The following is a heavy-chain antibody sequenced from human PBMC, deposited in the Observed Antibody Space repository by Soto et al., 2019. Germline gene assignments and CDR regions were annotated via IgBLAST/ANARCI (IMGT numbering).Heavy chain of an antibody. CDR2: IFSNDGK. CDR1: GFSLSNARMG. J-gene: IGHJ3*02. CDR3: ARIQRYFDWYDAFDI. V-gene: IGHV2-26*01. Sequence: QVTLKESGPVLVKPTETLTLTCTVSGFSLSNARMGVSWIRQPPGKALEWLAHIFSNDGKSYSTSLKSRLTLSKDTSKSQVVLTMTNMDPVDTATYYCARIQRYFDWYDAFDIWGQGTMVTVSS. D-gene: IGHD3-9*01.